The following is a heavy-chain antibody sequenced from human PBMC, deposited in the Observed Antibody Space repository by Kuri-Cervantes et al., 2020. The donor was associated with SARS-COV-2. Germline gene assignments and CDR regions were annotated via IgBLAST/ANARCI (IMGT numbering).Heavy chain of an antibody. D-gene: IGHD1/OR15-1a*01. CDR2: ISSSSSYI. V-gene: IGHV3-21*01. J-gene: IGHJ1*01. CDR1: GFTFSSVN. CDR3: ARGNKYLQH. Sequence: GGSRRLSFPASGFTFSSVNINWVRQAPGKGLEWVSSISSSSSYIYYSDSVKGRFTISRDNAKNSLYLQMNSLRAEDTAVCYCARGNKYLQHWGQGTLVTVSS.